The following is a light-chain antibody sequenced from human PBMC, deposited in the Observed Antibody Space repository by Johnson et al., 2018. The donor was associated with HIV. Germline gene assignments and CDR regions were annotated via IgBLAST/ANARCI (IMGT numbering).Light chain of an antibody. Sequence: QSVLTQPPSVSAAPGQKVTISCSGIGSNIGDNYVSWYQHLPGTAHRLLIYDDIKRPSGIPHRFSGYKSGTSATLALTGLQPGDEADYYCGTWDTSLSAGHVFGTGTKVTVL. CDR2: DDI. V-gene: IGLV1-51*01. J-gene: IGLJ1*01. CDR1: GSNIGDNY. CDR3: GTWDTSLSAGHV.